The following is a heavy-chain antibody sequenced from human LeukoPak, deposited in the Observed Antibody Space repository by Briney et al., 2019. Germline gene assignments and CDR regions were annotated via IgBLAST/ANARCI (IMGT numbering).Heavy chain of an antibody. V-gene: IGHV1-46*01. D-gene: IGHD3-10*01. J-gene: IGHJ4*02. CDR3: ATPKVYYYGSGVEYYFDY. CDR2: INPSGGST. Sequence: ASVKVSCKVSGYTFTSYYMHWVRQAPGQGLEWMGIINPSGGSTSYAQKFQGRVTMTRDMSTSTVYMELSSLRSEDTAVYYCATPKVYYYGSGVEYYFDYWGQGTLVTVSS. CDR1: GYTFTSYY.